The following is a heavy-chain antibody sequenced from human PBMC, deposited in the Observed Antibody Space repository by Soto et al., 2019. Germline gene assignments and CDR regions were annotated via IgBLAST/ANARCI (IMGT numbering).Heavy chain of an antibody. CDR2: IGGSGAYT. V-gene: IGHV3-23*01. J-gene: IGHJ6*03. CDR3: AKGSSSTQFLNYYFYHMDV. CDR1: GLSFPNYA. Sequence: LLESGGGLVQPGGSLRLSWVASGLSFPNYAMNWVRQAPGKGLEWVSGIGGSGAYTYYADSVKGRFTISRDNSTNTVHLHTNSLRGEDTAVYYCAKGSSSTQFLNYYFYHMDVWGKGTTVSVSS. D-gene: IGHD2-2*01.